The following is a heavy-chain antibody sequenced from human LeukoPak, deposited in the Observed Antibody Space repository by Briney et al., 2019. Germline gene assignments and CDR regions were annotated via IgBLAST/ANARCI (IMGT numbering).Heavy chain of an antibody. CDR2: IKSNTDGGTT. Sequence: GGSLSLSCAVSGFTFSNAWMSWGRHAPGHGSACFLRIKSNTDGGTTDYAAPVKGRFTISRDDSRNTLYLQMNSLKTEDTAVYYCTTVRLYDFWSGYIPDYWGQGTLVTVSS. D-gene: IGHD3-3*01. V-gene: IGHV3-15*01. CDR3: TTVRLYDFWSGYIPDY. J-gene: IGHJ4*02. CDR1: GFTFSNAW.